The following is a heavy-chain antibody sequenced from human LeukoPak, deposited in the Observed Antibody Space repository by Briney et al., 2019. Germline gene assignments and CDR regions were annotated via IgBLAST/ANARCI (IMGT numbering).Heavy chain of an antibody. V-gene: IGHV1-2*02. CDR3: ARDQEYDILTGKAYYGMDV. J-gene: IGHJ6*02. CDR2: INPNSGGT. Sequence: SVKPSCKPSAYTFTGYYMHWVRQAPGHGLEWMGWINPNSGGTNYAQKFQGRVTMTRDTSISTAYMELSRLRSEDTAVYYCARDQEYDILTGKAYYGMDVWGQGTTVTASS. CDR1: AYTFTGYY. D-gene: IGHD3-9*01.